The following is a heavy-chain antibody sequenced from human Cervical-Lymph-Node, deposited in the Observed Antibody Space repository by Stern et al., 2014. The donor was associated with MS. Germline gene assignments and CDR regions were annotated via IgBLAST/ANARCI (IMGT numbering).Heavy chain of an antibody. CDR3: ARSYYYGSGSYNWFDP. CDR2: IYYSGST. D-gene: IGHD3-10*01. V-gene: IGHV4-30-4*01. J-gene: IGHJ5*02. Sequence: QVQLQESGPGLVKPSQTLSLTCTVSGGSISSGDYYWSWMRQAPGQGLEWIGYIYYSGSTYYNPSLKSRVTISVDTSKNQFSLKLSSVTAADTAVYYCARSYYYGSGSYNWFDPWGQGTLVTVSS. CDR1: GGSISSGDYY.